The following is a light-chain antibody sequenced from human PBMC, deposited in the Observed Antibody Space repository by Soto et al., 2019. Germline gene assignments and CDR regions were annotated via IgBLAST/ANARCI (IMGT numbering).Light chain of an antibody. Sequence: EIVMTQSPATLSVSPGDSATLSCRASQSLGHSFAWYQQQAGQAPRLLIYGASTRATGIPAKFSGSGSGTEVTLTISSLQSEDFAVYYCQQYKNWPPFTFGQGTRLDI. CDR2: GAS. CDR3: QQYKNWPPFT. CDR1: QSLGHS. J-gene: IGKJ5*01. V-gene: IGKV3-15*01.